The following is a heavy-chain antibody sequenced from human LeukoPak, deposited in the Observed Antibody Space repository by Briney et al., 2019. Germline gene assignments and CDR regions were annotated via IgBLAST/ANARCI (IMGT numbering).Heavy chain of an antibody. CDR1: GFTFDDYA. D-gene: IGHD6-13*01. Sequence: GGSLRLSCAASGFTFDDYAMHWVRQAPGKGLEWVSLISRDGGSTYYADSVKGRFTISRDTSKNSLYLQMNSLRAEDTALYYCAKAAGAAAGTGYYYYMDVWGKGTTVTVSS. J-gene: IGHJ6*03. V-gene: IGHV3-43D*03. CDR2: ISRDGGST. CDR3: AKAAGAAAGTGYYYYMDV.